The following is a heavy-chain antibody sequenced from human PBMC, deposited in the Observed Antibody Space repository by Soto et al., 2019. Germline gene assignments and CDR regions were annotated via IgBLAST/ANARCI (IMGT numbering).Heavy chain of an antibody. Sequence: SSETLSLTCAVYGGSFSGYYWSWIRQPPGKGLEWIGEINHSGSTNYNPSLKSRVAISVDTSKNQFSLKLSSVTTADTAVYYCARGISYGLWFGELGAFDIWGHGTMVTVSS. CDR1: GGSFSGYY. CDR3: ARGISYGLWFGELGAFDI. CDR2: INHSGST. V-gene: IGHV4-34*01. D-gene: IGHD3-10*01. J-gene: IGHJ3*02.